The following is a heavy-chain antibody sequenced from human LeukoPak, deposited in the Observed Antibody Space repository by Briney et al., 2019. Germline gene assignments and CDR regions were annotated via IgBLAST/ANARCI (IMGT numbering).Heavy chain of an antibody. CDR3: ARDLGYCTNGVCHTRFDY. CDR1: GFTFSTYS. CDR2: ITGSSSAI. V-gene: IGHV3-48*01. D-gene: IGHD2-8*01. Sequence: SGGSLRLSCAASGFTFSTYSMNWVRQAPGKGLEWVSYITGSSSAIYYADSVKGRFTISGDNSKNMVYLQLNSLRAEDTAVYYCARDLGYCTNGVCHTRFDYWGQGTLVAVSS. J-gene: IGHJ4*02.